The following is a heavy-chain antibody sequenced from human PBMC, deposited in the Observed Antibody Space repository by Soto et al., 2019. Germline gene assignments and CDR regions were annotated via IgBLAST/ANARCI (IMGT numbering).Heavy chain of an antibody. V-gene: IGHV3-23*01. CDR1: GLTFSTYA. D-gene: IGHD1-26*01. CDR3: AKANHYYYFDY. Sequence: EVQLLESGGGLVQPGGSLRLSCAASGLTFSTYAMNWVRQAPGKGLEWVSGISGSGDITNYADSVRGRFTISRDNSKNTLYLQMNSLRAEDTAVYYCAKANHYYYFDYWGQGTLVTVSS. J-gene: IGHJ4*02. CDR2: ISGSGDIT.